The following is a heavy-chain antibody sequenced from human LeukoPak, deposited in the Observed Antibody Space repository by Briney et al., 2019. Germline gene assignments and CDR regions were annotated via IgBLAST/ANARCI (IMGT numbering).Heavy chain of an antibody. D-gene: IGHD3-10*01. CDR1: GGSISNSNYY. CDR2: IYYSGST. Sequence: SETLSHTCSVSGGSISNSNYYWGWIRQPPGEGLEWIGCIYYSGSTYYNPSLKSRVTISVDTSKNQFSRRLSSVTAADTAVYYCAREWFGQLFFDYWGQGALVTVSS. CDR3: AREWFGQLFFDY. V-gene: IGHV4-39*01. J-gene: IGHJ4*02.